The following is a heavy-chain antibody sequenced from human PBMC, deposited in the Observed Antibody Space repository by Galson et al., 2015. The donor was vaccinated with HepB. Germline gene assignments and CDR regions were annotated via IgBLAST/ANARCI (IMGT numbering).Heavy chain of an antibody. V-gene: IGHV5-51*01. CDR2: IYPGDSDT. CDR3: ARHRASSSPNYYYYGMDV. D-gene: IGHD6-6*01. J-gene: IGHJ6*02. CDR1: GYSFTSYW. Sequence: QSGAEVKKPGESLKISCKGSGYSFTSYWIGWVRQMPGKGLEWMGIIYPGDSDTRYSPSFQGQVTISADKSISTAYLQWSSLKASDTAMYYCARHRASSSPNYYYYGMDVWGQGTTVTVSS.